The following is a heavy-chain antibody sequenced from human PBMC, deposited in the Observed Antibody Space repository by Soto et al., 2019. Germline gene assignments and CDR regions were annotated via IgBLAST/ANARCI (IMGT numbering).Heavy chain of an antibody. CDR2: ISYDGSNK. CDR3: ARDPVAYCGGDCRTFDY. CDR1: GFTFSSYA. D-gene: IGHD2-21*02. Sequence: QVQLVESGGGVVQPGRSLRLSCAASGFTFSSYAMHWVRQAPGKGLEWVAVISYDGSNKYYADSVKGRFTISRDNSKNTLYLQMNSLGAEETAVYYCARDPVAYCGGDCRTFDYWGQGTLVTVSS. J-gene: IGHJ4*02. V-gene: IGHV3-30-3*01.